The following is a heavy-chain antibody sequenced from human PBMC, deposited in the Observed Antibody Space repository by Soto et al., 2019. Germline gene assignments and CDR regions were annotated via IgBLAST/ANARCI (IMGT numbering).Heavy chain of an antibody. V-gene: IGHV4-34*01. CDR2: IHHSGSI. J-gene: IGHJ4*02. D-gene: IGHD1-1*01. CDR3: SRGGDAYKAGNY. CDR1: GGSLSGYY. Sequence: QVQLQQWGAGLLKPSETLSLTCAVYGGSLSGYYWTWIRRPPGKGLEWIGEIHHSGSINYNSSLKSRVTISADTSKNQFFLKLSSVTAADTAVYYCSRGGDAYKAGNYWGQGTLVPVSS.